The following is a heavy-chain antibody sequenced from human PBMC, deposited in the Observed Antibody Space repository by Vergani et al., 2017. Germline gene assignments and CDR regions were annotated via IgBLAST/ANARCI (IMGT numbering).Heavy chain of an antibody. J-gene: IGHJ6*03. V-gene: IGHV3-33*01. Sequence: QVQLVESGGGVVQLGRSLRLSCTSSGFTFSTYAMHWVRQAPGKGLEWGAIIYYDGSKKYYADSVKGRFTISRDNSRNTLDLLMSSLRAEDTAIYYCVREGSYCGSTTCRNPSYVYYYHMDVWGEGTTVTVSS. CDR3: VREGSYCGSTTCRNPSYVYYYHMDV. CDR1: GFTFSTYA. D-gene: IGHD2-21*01. CDR2: IYYDGSKK.